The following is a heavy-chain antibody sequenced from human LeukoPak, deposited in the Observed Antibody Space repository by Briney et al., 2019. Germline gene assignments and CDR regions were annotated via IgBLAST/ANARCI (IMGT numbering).Heavy chain of an antibody. D-gene: IGHD6-13*01. J-gene: IGHJ6*02. Sequence: PSETLSLTCAVYGGSFSGYYWSWIRQPPGKGLEWIGYIYYSGSTYYNPSLKSRVTISVDTSKNQFSLKLSSVTAADTAVYYCARGDSSSWYDYYYYYGMDVWGQGTTVTVSS. CDR2: IYYSGST. CDR1: GGSFSGYY. V-gene: IGHV4-30-4*08. CDR3: ARGDSSSWYDYYYYYGMDV.